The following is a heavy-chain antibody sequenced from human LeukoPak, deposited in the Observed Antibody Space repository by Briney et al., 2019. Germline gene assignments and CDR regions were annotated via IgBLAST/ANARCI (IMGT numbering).Heavy chain of an antibody. CDR1: GGSISSGGYY. CDR2: IYYSGST. Sequence: SETLSLTCTVSGGSISSGGYYWSWIRQHPGKGLEWIGYIYYSGSTYYNPSLKSRVTISVDTSKNQFSLKLGSVTAADTAVSYCARDGDGYCSSTSCYGYGMDVWGQGTTVTVSS. J-gene: IGHJ6*02. V-gene: IGHV4-31*03. D-gene: IGHD2-2*03. CDR3: ARDGDGYCSSTSCYGYGMDV.